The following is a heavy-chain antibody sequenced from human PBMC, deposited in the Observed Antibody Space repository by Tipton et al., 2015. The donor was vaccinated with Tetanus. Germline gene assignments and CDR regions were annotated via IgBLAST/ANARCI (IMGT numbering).Heavy chain of an antibody. V-gene: IGHV3-9*01. J-gene: IGHJ4*02. D-gene: IGHD3-22*01. CDR1: GFRFDDFG. CDR2: ISWNSGSI. CDR3: AKDISSYYYDSSGYYSYYFDY. Sequence: QLVQSGGGLIQPGGSLRLSCAASGFRFDDFGMHWVRQAPGKGLEWVSGISWNSGSIGYADPVKGRFTISRDNAKNSLYLQMNSLRAEDTALYHCAKDISSYYYDSSGYYSYYFDYWGQGTLVTVSS.